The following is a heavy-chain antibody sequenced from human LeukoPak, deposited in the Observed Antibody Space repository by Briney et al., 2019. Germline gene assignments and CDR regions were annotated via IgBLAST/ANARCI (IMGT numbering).Heavy chain of an antibody. CDR2: ISSSGSTI. CDR1: GFTFSDYY. D-gene: IGHD2-21*01. CDR3: ARVQIAPYYYMDV. J-gene: IGHJ6*03. Sequence: GGSLRLSCAASGFTFSDYYMRWIRQAPGKGLEWVSYISSSGSTIYYADSVKGRFTISRDNAKNSLYLQMNSLRAEDTAVYYCARVQIAPYYYMDVWGKGTTVTVSS. V-gene: IGHV3-11*01.